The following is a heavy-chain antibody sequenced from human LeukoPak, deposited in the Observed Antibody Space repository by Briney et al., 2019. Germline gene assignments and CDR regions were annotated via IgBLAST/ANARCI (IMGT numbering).Heavy chain of an antibody. CDR3: WRVFGLFLIHTSYFDL. CDR2: ISGYNGNT. Sequence: ASVKVSCKASGYIFNSCGITWVRQAPGQGLEGMGWISGYNGNTKYAQKFQGRVTMTTDTPKSTGYMELKTLRSDDTAVYYCWRVFGLFLIHTSYFDLWGQGSLVTVSS. CDR1: GYIFNSCG. D-gene: IGHD2-2*01. V-gene: IGHV1-18*01. J-gene: IGHJ4*02.